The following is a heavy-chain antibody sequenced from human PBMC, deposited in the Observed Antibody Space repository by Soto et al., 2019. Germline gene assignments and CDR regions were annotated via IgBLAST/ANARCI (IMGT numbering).Heavy chain of an antibody. Sequence: QVQLMQSGAEVRKPGASVKVSCRASGYTFTDYDINWVRQATGQGLEWLGWMTPNSGNTGYALKFQGRVTLTRDISRSTAYMELSSLTSEDTAVYYCARNLYNTGDFDHWGQGTLVPVSS. CDR2: MTPNSGNT. J-gene: IGHJ5*02. V-gene: IGHV1-8*02. D-gene: IGHD3-16*01. CDR3: ARNLYNTGDFDH. CDR1: GYTFTDYD.